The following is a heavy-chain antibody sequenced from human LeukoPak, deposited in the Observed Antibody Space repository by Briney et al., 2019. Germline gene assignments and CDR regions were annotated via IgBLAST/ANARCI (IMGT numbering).Heavy chain of an antibody. V-gene: IGHV1-2*02. Sequence: ASVKVSCKASGYTFTGYYMHWVRQAPGQGLEWMGWINPNSGGTNYAQKFQGRVTMTRDTSTSTAYMELSRLRSDDTAVYYCARGGPRGDYYYYMDVWGKGTTVTISS. CDR2: INPNSGGT. CDR1: GYTFTGYY. CDR3: ARGGPRGDYYYYMDV. J-gene: IGHJ6*03. D-gene: IGHD3-10*01.